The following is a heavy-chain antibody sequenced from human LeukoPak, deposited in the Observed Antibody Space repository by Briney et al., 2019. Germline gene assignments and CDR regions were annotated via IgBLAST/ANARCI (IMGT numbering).Heavy chain of an antibody. CDR1: GGTFSSYA. Sequence: SVKVSCKASGGTFSSYAISWVRQAPGQGLEWMGGIIPIFGTANYAQKFQGRVTITADESTSTAYMELSSLRSEDTAVYYCARDRYSGSYWGPFDPWGQGTLVTVSS. D-gene: IGHD1-26*01. J-gene: IGHJ5*02. CDR2: IIPIFGTA. CDR3: ARDRYSGSYWGPFDP. V-gene: IGHV1-69*13.